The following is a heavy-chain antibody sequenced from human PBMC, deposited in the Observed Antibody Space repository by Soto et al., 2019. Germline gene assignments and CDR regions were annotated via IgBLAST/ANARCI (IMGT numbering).Heavy chain of an antibody. D-gene: IGHD6-19*01. CDR2: TYYRSNWRH. J-gene: IGHJ4*02. Sequence: SQTLSLTCAISGDSVSSNTAAWNWIRSSPSRGLEWLGRTYYRSNWRHDYAVSVRSRITVNPDTSKNHFSLQLNSVTPDDTAVYYCARGVAGSGFDLWGQGTMVTVYS. CDR1: GDSVSSNTAA. CDR3: ARGVAGSGFDL. V-gene: IGHV6-1*01.